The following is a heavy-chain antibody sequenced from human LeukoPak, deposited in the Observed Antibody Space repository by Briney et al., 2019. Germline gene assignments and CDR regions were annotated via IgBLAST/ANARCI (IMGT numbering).Heavy chain of an antibody. D-gene: IGHD3-22*01. J-gene: IGHJ4*02. V-gene: IGHV3-7*03. CDR1: GFTFSIYW. Sequence: GGSLRLSCAASGFTFSIYWMNWVRQAPGKGLEWVANIKQDGSEKYYVDSVKGRFTISRDNAKNSLYLQMNSLRAEDTAVYHCVRDGDSSGYFRDYWGQGTLVTVSP. CDR3: VRDGDSSGYFRDY. CDR2: IKQDGSEK.